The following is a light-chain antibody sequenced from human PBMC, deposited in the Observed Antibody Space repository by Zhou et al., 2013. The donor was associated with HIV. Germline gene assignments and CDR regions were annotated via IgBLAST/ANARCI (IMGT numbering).Light chain of an antibody. CDR1: SSNIGAGYD. J-gene: IGLJ2*01. Sequence: QSVLTQPPSVSGAPGQRVTISCTGSSSNIGAGYDVHWYQQLPGTAPKTFXIYGNSNRPSGVPDRFSGSKSGTSASLAITGLQAEDEADYYCQSYDSSLSGSVFGGGTKLTVL. CDR3: QSYDSSLSGSV. V-gene: IGLV1-40*01. CDR2: GNS.